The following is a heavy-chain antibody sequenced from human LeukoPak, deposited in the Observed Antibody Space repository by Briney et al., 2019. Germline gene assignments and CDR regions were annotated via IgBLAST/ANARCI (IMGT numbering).Heavy chain of an antibody. J-gene: IGHJ4*02. V-gene: IGHV3-30-3*01. CDR3: ASGYSSGWFYFDY. CDR1: GFTFSSYA. Sequence: QPGGSLRLSCAASGFTFSSYAMHWVRQAPGKGLEWVAVISYDGSNKYYADSVKGRFTISRDNSKNTLYLQMNSLRAEDTAVYYCASGYSSGWFYFDYWGQGTLVTVSS. D-gene: IGHD6-19*01. CDR2: ISYDGSNK.